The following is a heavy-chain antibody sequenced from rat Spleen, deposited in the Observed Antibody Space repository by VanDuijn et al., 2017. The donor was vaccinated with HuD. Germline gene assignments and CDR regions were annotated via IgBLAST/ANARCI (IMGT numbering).Heavy chain of an antibody. Sequence: EVQLVESGGGLVQPGRSLKLSCVASGFTSKNYWMTWIRLAPGKGLEWVAFIIKTGDSTYYPDSVKGRFTVTRDNAKSTLYLQMNSLRSEDTATYDCARDQGDYWGQGVMVTVSS. J-gene: IGHJ2*01. CDR1: GFTSKNYW. CDR2: IIKTGDST. CDR3: ARDQGDY. V-gene: IGHV5-31*01.